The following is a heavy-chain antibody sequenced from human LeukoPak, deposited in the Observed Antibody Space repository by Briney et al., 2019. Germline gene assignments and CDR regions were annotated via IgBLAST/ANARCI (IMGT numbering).Heavy chain of an antibody. V-gene: IGHV1-69*13. CDR2: IIPIFGTA. J-gene: IGHJ4*02. Sequence: SVKVSCKASGGTFSSYASSWVRQAPGQGLEWMGGIIPIFGTANYAQKFQGRVTITADESTSTTYMELSSLRSEDTAVYYCASGDILTGYYPYWGQGTLVTVSS. CDR1: GGTFSSYA. CDR3: ASGDILTGYYPY. D-gene: IGHD3-9*01.